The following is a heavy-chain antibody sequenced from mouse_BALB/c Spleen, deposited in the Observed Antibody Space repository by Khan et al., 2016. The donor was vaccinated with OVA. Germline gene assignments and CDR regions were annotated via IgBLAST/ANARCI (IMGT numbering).Heavy chain of an antibody. CDR1: GYTFTYYV. Sequence: QVQLQQSGPELVKPGASVKMSCKASGYTFTYYVITWVKQRTGQGLEWIGEIYPGSDNAYYNERFKGKATLTADKSSNTTHMQLSSLTSEDSAVYFCARGDCDNDYFDYWGQGTTVTVSS. J-gene: IGHJ2*01. V-gene: IGHV1-81*01. CDR2: IYPGSDNA. D-gene: IGHD2-13*01. CDR3: ARGDCDNDYFDY.